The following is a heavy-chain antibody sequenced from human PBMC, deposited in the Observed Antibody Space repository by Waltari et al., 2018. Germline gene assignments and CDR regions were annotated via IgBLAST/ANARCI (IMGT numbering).Heavy chain of an antibody. V-gene: IGHV3-30-3*01. CDR3: ARGGSSGCFDY. CDR1: GFTFSSYA. Sequence: QVQLVESGGGVVQPGRSLRLSCAASGFTFSSYAMHWVRQAPGKGLEWVAVISYDGSNKYYADSVKVLFTISRDNSKNTLYLQMNSLRAEDTAVYYCARGGSSGCFDYWGQGTLVTVSS. D-gene: IGHD6-6*01. CDR2: ISYDGSNK. J-gene: IGHJ4*02.